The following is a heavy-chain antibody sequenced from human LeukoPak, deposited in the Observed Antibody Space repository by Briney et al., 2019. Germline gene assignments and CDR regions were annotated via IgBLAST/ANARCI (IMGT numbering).Heavy chain of an antibody. D-gene: IGHD5-18*01. J-gene: IGHJ6*03. V-gene: IGHV3-30*02. CDR3: ARKRGVDTVAYMDV. Sequence: RGSLRVSCAAPGFTFGSYGMEWVRPAPGKRLGSVAYIRKDGTNTYNKETVKGRFTISRDTTTNTLYLQMKRLRAPNTAVYTSARKRGVDTVAYMDVWGKGTTVTVSS. CDR2: IRKDGTNT. CDR1: GFTFGSYG.